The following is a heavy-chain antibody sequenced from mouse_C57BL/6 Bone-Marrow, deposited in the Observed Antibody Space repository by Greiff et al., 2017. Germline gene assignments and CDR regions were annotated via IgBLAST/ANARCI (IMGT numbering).Heavy chain of an antibody. CDR1: GFSLTSYG. D-gene: IGHD2-2*01. V-gene: IGHV2-6*01. J-gene: IGHJ3*01. CDR3: ASMVTTRGAWFAY. CDR2: IWGVGST. Sequence: VQLQQSGPGLVAPSQSLSITCTVSGFSLTSYGVDWVRQSPGKGLEWLGVIWGVGSTNYNSALKSRLSISKDNSKSQVFLKMNSLQTDDTAMYYCASMVTTRGAWFAYWGQGTLVTVSA.